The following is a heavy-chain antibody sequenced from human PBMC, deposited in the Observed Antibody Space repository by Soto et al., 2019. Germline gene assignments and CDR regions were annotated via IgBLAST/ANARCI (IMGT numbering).Heavy chain of an antibody. CDR2: IYSGGST. D-gene: IGHD1-26*01. CDR1: GFTVSSNY. V-gene: IGHV3-53*01. J-gene: IGHJ4*02. Sequence: VGSLRLSCAASGFTVSSNYMSWVRQAPGKGLEWVSVIYSGGSTYYADSVKGRFTISRDNSKNTLYLQMNSLRAEDTAVYYCARSTKSGSYYLFYWGQGTLVTVSS. CDR3: ARSTKSGSYYLFY.